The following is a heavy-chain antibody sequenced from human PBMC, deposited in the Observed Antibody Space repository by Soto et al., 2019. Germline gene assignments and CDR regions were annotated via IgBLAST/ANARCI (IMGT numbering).Heavy chain of an antibody. CDR2: INPNSGGT. J-gene: IGHJ5*02. D-gene: IGHD3-9*01. CDR3: ARAPYLGLTGYYNDWFDP. CDR1: GYTFTGYY. Sequence: ASVKVSCKASGYTFTGYYMHWVRQAPGQGLEWMGWINPNSGGTNYAQKFQGRVTMTRDTSISTAYMELSRLRSDDTAVYYCARAPYLGLTGYYNDWFDPWGQGTLVTVSS. V-gene: IGHV1-2*02.